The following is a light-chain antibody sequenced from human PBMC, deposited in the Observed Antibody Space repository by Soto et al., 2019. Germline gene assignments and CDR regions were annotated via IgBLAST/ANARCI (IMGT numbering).Light chain of an antibody. J-gene: IGKJ1*01. CDR2: GAS. V-gene: IGKV3-20*01. Sequence: ESVLTQSPGTLSLSPAERATLSCRSIQSVSSSYLAWYQQKPGQAPRLLIYGASSRATGIPHRFSGSGSGTDFTLTISRLEPEDFAVYYCQQYGSSPPWTFGQGTKVDIK. CDR1: QSVSSSY. CDR3: QQYGSSPPWT.